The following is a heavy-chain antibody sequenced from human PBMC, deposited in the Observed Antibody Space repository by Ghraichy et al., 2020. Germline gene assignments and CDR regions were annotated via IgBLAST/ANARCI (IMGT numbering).Heavy chain of an antibody. CDR2: IRSKAYGGTT. D-gene: IGHD3-3*01. CDR3: TRGGITIFGVFVY. CDR1: GFTCGDYA. J-gene: IGHJ4*02. V-gene: IGHV3-49*03. Sequence: GGSLRLSCTASGFTCGDYAMSWFRQAPGKGLEWVGFIRSKAYGGTTEYAASVKGRFTISRDDSKSIAYLQMNSLKTEDTAVYYCTRGGITIFGVFVYWGQGTLVTVSS.